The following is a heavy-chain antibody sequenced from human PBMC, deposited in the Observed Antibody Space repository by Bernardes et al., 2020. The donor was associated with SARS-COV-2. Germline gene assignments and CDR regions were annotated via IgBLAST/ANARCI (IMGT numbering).Heavy chain of an antibody. CDR1: VFTFSGVW. D-gene: IGHD3-22*01. J-gene: IGHJ4*02. CDR3: TSTFYYDSSGDR. Sequence: GSLRLSCAASVFTFSGVWMSWVRQAPGKGLEWLGRIKSKRDGGSADYAAPVEGRFTISRDDSKNTLYLQMSSLKTEDTAVYYCTSTFYYDSSGDRWGQGTLVTVSS. CDR2: IKSKRDGGSA. V-gene: IGHV3-15*01.